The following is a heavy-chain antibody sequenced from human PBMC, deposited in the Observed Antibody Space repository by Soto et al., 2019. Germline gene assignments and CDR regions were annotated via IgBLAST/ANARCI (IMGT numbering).Heavy chain of an antibody. Sequence: GGSLRLSCAASGFTFSSYGMHWVRQAPGKGLEWVAVISYDGSNKYYADSVKGRFTISRDNSKNMLYLQMNSLRAEDTAVYYCARDQDSGNYYYRALDYWGQGTLVTVSS. J-gene: IGHJ4*02. D-gene: IGHD1-26*01. CDR3: ARDQDSGNYYYRALDY. V-gene: IGHV3-30*03. CDR1: GFTFSSYG. CDR2: ISYDGSNK.